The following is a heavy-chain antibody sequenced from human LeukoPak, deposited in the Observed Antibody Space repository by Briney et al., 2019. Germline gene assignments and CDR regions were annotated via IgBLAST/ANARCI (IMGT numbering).Heavy chain of an antibody. D-gene: IGHD6-19*01. Sequence: ASVKVSCKASGYTFTDHNMHWIRQAPGQGLEWMGWISAYNGNTNYAQKLQGRVTMTTDTSTSTAYLELRSLRSDDTAVYYCARAVSSSGWYGPGYWGQGTLVTVSS. CDR1: GYTFTDHN. CDR3: ARAVSSSGWYGPGY. J-gene: IGHJ4*02. CDR2: ISAYNGNT. V-gene: IGHV1-18*04.